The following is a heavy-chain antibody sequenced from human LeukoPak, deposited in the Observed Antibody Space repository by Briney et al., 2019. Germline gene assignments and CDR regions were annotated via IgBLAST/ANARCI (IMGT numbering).Heavy chain of an antibody. J-gene: IGHJ4*02. D-gene: IGHD6-19*01. Sequence: GGSLRLSCAASGFTFSSYGMHWVRQAPGKGLEWVAVISYDGSNKYYAVSVKGRFTISRDNSKNTLYLQMNSLRAEDTAVYYCAKVGYSSGWYEDYWGQGTLVTVSS. CDR1: GFTFSSYG. CDR3: AKVGYSSGWYEDY. V-gene: IGHV3-30*18. CDR2: ISYDGSNK.